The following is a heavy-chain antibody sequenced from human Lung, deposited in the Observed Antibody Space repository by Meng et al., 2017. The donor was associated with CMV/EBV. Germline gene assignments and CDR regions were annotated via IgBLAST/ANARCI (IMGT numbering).Heavy chain of an antibody. CDR2: INHSGST. D-gene: IGHD3-16*01. CDR3: AGEQGAF. CDR1: GGSFSGYY. V-gene: IGHV4-34*01. Sequence: SXTLSLTCAVYGGSFSGYYWSWIRQPPGKGLEWIGEINHSGSTNYNPSLKSRVTISVDTSKNQFSLKLSSVTAADTAVYYCAGEQGAFWGQGTLVTVS. J-gene: IGHJ4*02.